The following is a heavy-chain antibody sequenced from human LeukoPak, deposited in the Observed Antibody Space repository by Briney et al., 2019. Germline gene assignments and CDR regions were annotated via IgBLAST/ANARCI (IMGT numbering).Heavy chain of an antibody. CDR3: ATEIVATNSFDY. Sequence: SETLSLTCTVSGGSISSTIYYWGWIRQPPGKGLEYIGSNSGSTYYNPSLKSRVAISVDTSKNQFSLKLSSVTAADTAMYYCATEIVATNSFDYWGQGTLVTVSS. CDR1: GGSISSTIYY. D-gene: IGHD5-12*01. CDR2: NSGST. V-gene: IGHV4-39*07. J-gene: IGHJ4*02.